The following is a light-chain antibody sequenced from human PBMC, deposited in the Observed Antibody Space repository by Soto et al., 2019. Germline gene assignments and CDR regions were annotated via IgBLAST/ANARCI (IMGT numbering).Light chain of an antibody. Sequence: QSVLTQSPSASASLGASVKLTCTLSSGHSSYAIAWHQQQPEKGPRYLMKVNSDGSHRKGDGIPDRFSGSSSGAERYLTISSLQSEDEADYYCQTWGTGIHGVFGGGTKLTVL. CDR1: SGHSSYA. V-gene: IGLV4-69*01. CDR2: VNSDGSH. J-gene: IGLJ3*02. CDR3: QTWGTGIHGV.